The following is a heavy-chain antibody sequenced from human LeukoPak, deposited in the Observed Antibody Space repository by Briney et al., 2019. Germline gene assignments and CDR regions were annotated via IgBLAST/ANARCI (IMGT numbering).Heavy chain of an antibody. CDR1: GFTFSSYW. Sequence: GGSLRLSCAASGFTFSSYWMHWVRQAPGKGLVWVSRINSDGSSTTYADSVKGRFTISRDKAKNTLYLQMNSLRVEDTAVYYCARRGAAAGTGDYWGQGTLVTVSS. CDR2: INSDGSST. J-gene: IGHJ4*02. D-gene: IGHD6-13*01. V-gene: IGHV3-74*01. CDR3: ARRGAAAGTGDY.